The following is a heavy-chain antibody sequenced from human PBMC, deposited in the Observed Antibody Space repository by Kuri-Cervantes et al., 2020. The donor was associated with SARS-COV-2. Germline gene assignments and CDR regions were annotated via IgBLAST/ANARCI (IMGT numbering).Heavy chain of an antibody. Sequence: SETLSLTCTVSGGSIRSDGYYWSWIRQRPGKGLEWIGYIYSGGTTYYSPSLKSRLTISMDTSKNHFSLKLGAVTAADTAMYDGARYYYDSRGYVFFDYWGRGNPVTVSS. CDR1: GGSIRSDGYY. V-gene: IGHV4-31*03. D-gene: IGHD3-22*01. CDR2: IYSGGTT. J-gene: IGHJ4*02. CDR3: ARYYYDSRGYVFFDY.